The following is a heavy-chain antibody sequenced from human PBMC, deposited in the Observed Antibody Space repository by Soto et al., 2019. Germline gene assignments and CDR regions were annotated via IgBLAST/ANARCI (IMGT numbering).Heavy chain of an antibody. Sequence: EVHLLESGGALVQPGGSLRLSCAASGFTFISSAMNWVRQAPGKGLEWVSIIGAGGANIYYADSVKGCFTISRDDSKNTVYLQMNTLRAEDTATYYCVFHFNNYQSYSWGQGTQVIVSS. J-gene: IGHJ5*02. V-gene: IGHV3-23*01. CDR1: GFTFISSA. D-gene: IGHD2-2*01. CDR2: IGAGGANI. CDR3: VFHFNNYQSYS.